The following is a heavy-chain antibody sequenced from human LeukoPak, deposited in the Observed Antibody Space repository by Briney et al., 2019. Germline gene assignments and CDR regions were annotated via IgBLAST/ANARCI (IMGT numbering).Heavy chain of an antibody. Sequence: GGSLRLSCDASGFTFSRYAMHWVRQAPGKGLEWVAVISYDGSNKYYADSVKGRFTISRDNSKNTLYVQMNSLRPEDTAVYYCSRSGNSGLLGYWGQGTLVIVSS. CDR1: GFTFSRYA. CDR2: ISYDGSNK. V-gene: IGHV3-30*04. CDR3: SRSGNSGLLGY. D-gene: IGHD2/OR15-2a*01. J-gene: IGHJ4*02.